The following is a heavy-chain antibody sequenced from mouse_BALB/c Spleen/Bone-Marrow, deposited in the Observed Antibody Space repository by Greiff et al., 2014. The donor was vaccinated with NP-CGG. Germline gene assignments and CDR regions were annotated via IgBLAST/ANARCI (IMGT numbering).Heavy chain of an antibody. V-gene: IGHV1S29*02. J-gene: IGHJ2*01. D-gene: IGHD4-1*01. CDR1: GYTFTEYN. Sequence: EVKLVESGSELVKPGASVKISCKASGYTFTEYNMHWVKQSHGKSLEWIGYIYPYNGGTGYNQKFKSKATLTVDNSSSTAYMELRSLTSEDSAVYYCARLGRDYWGQGTTLTVSP. CDR3: ARLGRDY. CDR2: IYPYNGGT.